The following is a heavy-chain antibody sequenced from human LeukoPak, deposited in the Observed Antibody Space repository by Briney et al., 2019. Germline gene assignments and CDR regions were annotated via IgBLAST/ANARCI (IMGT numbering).Heavy chain of an antibody. D-gene: IGHD6-13*01. CDR3: ARDLTAAAGTFYFDY. Sequence: ASVKVSCKASGYTFTGYYMHWVRQAPGQGFEWMGWINPNSGGTNYAQKFQGRVTMTRDTSISTAYMELSRLRSDDTAVYYCARDLTAAAGTFYFDYWGQGTLVTASS. V-gene: IGHV1-2*02. J-gene: IGHJ4*02. CDR2: INPNSGGT. CDR1: GYTFTGYY.